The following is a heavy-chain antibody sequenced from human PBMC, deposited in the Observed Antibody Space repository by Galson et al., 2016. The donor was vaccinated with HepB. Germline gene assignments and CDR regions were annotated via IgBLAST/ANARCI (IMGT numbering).Heavy chain of an antibody. J-gene: IGHJ4*02. V-gene: IGHV3-23*01. Sequence: SLRLSCAASGFSFSSYAMRWVSQAPGKGLEWVSVVSNSGGSTYYADSVKGRFTISRDNSKNTLYVQMNSLRAEDTAIYYCARGYYGSGSYFGFWGQGTRVTVSS. CDR1: GFSFSSYA. D-gene: IGHD3-10*01. CDR3: ARGYYGSGSYFGF. CDR2: VSNSGGST.